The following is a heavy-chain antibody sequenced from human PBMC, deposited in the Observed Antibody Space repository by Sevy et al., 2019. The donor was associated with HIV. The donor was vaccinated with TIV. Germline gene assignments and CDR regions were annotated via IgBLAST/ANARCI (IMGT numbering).Heavy chain of an antibody. CDR1: GGSISSYY. CDR3: ARDRSSGWYGNYYYGMDV. D-gene: IGHD6-19*01. J-gene: IGHJ6*02. V-gene: IGHV4-59*13. CDR2: IYYSGST. Sequence: SDTLSLTCTVSGGSISSYYWSWIRQPPGKGLEWIGYIYYSGSTNYNPSLKSRVTISVDTSKNQFSLKLSSVTAADTAVYYCARDRSSGWYGNYYYGMDVWGQGTTVTVSS.